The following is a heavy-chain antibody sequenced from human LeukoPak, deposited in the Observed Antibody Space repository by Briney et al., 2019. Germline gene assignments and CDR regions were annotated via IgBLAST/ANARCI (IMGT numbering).Heavy chain of an antibody. V-gene: IGHV1-46*01. CDR1: GYTFTSYY. J-gene: IGHJ5*02. CDR2: INPSGGST. CDR3: ARELGAYCGGDCYINWFDP. Sequence: ASVKVSCKASGYTFTSYYMHWVRQAPGQGLEWMGIINPSGGSTSYAQKFQGRVTMTRDMSTSTVYMELSSLRSEDTAVYYCARELGAYCGGDCYINWFDPWGQGTLVTVSS. D-gene: IGHD2-21*02.